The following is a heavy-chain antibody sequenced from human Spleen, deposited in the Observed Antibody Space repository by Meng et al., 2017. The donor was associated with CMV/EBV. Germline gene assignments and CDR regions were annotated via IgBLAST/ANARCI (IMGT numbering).Heavy chain of an antibody. D-gene: IGHD2-2*01. J-gene: IGHJ5*01. V-gene: IGHV4-59*04. CDR3: TKIGYCTRTSCSGNWFDS. CDR1: GDAVGGDF. Sequence: SETLSLTCSVSGDAVGGDFWSWIRQPPGKGLEYIGNIYQRGSGSTFYNPSLKSRVTLSVDTSKNQFSLKLSSVTAADTAVYYCTKIGYCTRTSCSGNWFDSWGQGTLVTVSS. CDR2: IYQRGSGST.